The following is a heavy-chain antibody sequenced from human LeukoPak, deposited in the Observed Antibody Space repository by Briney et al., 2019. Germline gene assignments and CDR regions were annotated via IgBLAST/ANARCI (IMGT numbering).Heavy chain of an antibody. Sequence: GGSLRLSCAASGFTFSSNYMSWVRKAPGKGLEWVSLIYSGGSTYYADSVKGRFTISRHNSENTLYLQMNSLRSEDTAVYYCATRGPAAGTGADYWGQGTLVTVSS. CDR2: IYSGGST. CDR1: GFTFSSNY. CDR3: ATRGPAAGTGADY. V-gene: IGHV3-53*04. D-gene: IGHD6-13*01. J-gene: IGHJ4*02.